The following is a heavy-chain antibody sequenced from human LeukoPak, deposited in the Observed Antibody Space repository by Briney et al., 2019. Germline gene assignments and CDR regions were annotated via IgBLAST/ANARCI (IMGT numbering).Heavy chain of an antibody. Sequence: GSGPTLVNPTQTLTLTCTFSGFSLRTWAGVGWIRQPPGKALEWLALIFWDNDKRYSPSLKSRLTITKDTSKNQVVLTMTNMDPVDTATYYCAHSPWTRVSDRYYFGSWGQGTLVPVSS. D-gene: IGHD1-1*01. J-gene: IGHJ4*02. CDR2: IFWDNDK. CDR1: GFSLRTWAG. V-gene: IGHV2-5*02. CDR3: AHSPWTRVSDRYYFGS.